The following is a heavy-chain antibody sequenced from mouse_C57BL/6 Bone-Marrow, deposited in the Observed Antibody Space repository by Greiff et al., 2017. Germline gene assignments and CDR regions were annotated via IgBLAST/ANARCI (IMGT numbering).Heavy chain of an antibody. J-gene: IGHJ4*01. Sequence: DVMLVESGGDLVKPGGSLKLSCAASGFTFSSYGMSWVRQTPDKRLEWVATISSGGSYTYYPDSVKGRFTISRDNAKNTLYLQMSSLKSEDTAMYYCARLCVDYAMDYWGQGTSVTVSS. CDR1: GFTFSSYG. V-gene: IGHV5-6*02. CDR3: ARLCVDYAMDY. D-gene: IGHD6-1*01. CDR2: ISSGGSYT.